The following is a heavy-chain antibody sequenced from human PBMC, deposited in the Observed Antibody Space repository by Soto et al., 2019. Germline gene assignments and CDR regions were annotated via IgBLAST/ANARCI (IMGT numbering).Heavy chain of an antibody. CDR1: GFTLSSYG. CDR3: LRGPRGYSYGPFDY. D-gene: IGHD5-18*01. Sequence: SGGSLRHPCATSGFTLSSYGMHLVRPAPGKGLEWVAVIWYDGSNKYYADSVKGRFTISRDNSKNTLYLQMNSLRAEDTAVYYCLRGPRGYSYGPFDYWGQGSLVTVSS. V-gene: IGHV3-33*01. J-gene: IGHJ4*02. CDR2: IWYDGSNK.